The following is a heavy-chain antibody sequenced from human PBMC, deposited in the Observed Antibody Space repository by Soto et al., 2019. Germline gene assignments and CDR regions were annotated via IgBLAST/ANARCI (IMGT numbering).Heavy chain of an antibody. Sequence: SETLSLTCTVSGGSISSGGYYWSWIRQHPGKGLEWIGYIYYSGSTYYNPSLKSRVTISVDTSKNQFSLKLSSVTAADTAVYYCASTDPAAGSFRFDPWGQGTLVTVSS. CDR3: ASTDPAAGSFRFDP. D-gene: IGHD6-13*01. J-gene: IGHJ5*02. CDR1: GGSISSGGYY. V-gene: IGHV4-31*03. CDR2: IYYSGST.